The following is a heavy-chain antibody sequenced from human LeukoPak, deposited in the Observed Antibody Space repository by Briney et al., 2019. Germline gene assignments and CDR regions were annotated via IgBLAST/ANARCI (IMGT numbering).Heavy chain of an antibody. Sequence: SETLSLTCTVSGGSISSYYWSWIRQPPGKGLEWIGYIYYSGSTNYNPSLKSRVTISVDTSKNQLSLKLSSVTAADTAVYYCARSDYVDAFDIWGQGTMVTVSS. V-gene: IGHV4-59*01. CDR2: IYYSGST. J-gene: IGHJ3*02. CDR3: ARSDYVDAFDI. CDR1: GGSISSYY. D-gene: IGHD4-17*01.